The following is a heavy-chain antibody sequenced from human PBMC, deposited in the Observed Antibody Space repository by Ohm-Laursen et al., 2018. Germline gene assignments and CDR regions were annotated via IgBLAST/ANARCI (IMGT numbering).Heavy chain of an antibody. V-gene: IGHV4-4*07. D-gene: IGHD6-19*01. CDR1: GASISSFY. CDR3: ARDQGAVAGY. J-gene: IGHJ4*02. CDR2: IYIAGNT. Sequence: GTLSLTCTVSGASISSFYWSWIRQPAGKGLEWIGRIYIAGNTNYNPSLKSRVTLSLDTSKNQFSLKLDSVTAADTAMYYRARDQGAVAGYWGQGTLVTVSS.